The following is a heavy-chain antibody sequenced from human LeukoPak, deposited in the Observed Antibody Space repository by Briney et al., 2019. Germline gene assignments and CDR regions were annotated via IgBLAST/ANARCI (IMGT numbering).Heavy chain of an antibody. Sequence: AGGSLRLSCAASGFTFSSYWMSWGRQAPGKGVEWVANIKQEGSEKYDVDSVKGRFTISRDNAKNSLYLQMNSLRAEDTAVYYCARSVDTTNNDYWGQGTLVTVSS. CDR2: IKQEGSEK. J-gene: IGHJ4*02. CDR1: GFTFSSYW. D-gene: IGHD5-18*01. V-gene: IGHV3-7*01. CDR3: ARSVDTTNNDY.